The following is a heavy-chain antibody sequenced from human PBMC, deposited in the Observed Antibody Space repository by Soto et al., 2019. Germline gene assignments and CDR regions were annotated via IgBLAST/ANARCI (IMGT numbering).Heavy chain of an antibody. CDR3: ARDIQLVGHIAARPACYYYRMDV. Sequence: GGSLRLSCAASGFTFSSYDVRWVRQAPGKXLEWVAVIPYDGSNKYYADSVKGRFTISRDNSKNTPYLQMNSLRAEDTAVYYCARDIQLVGHIAARPACYYYRMDVWGQGTTVTVSS. CDR2: IPYDGSNK. V-gene: IGHV3-30-3*01. J-gene: IGHJ6*02. CDR1: GFTFSSYD. D-gene: IGHD6-6*01.